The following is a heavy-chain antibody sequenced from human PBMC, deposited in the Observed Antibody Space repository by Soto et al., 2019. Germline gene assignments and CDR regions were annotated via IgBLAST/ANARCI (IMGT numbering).Heavy chain of an antibody. V-gene: IGHV3-21*01. CDR2: ISSSSSYI. CDR1: GFTFSSYS. CDR3: ARDRSQYSSSRGGWFDP. J-gene: IGHJ5*02. Sequence: EVQLVESGGGLVKPGGSLRLSCAASGFTFSSYSMNWVRQAPGKGLEWVSSISSSSSYIYYADSVKGRFTISRDNAKNSLYLQMNSLRAEDTAVYYCARDRSQYSSSRGGWFDPWGQGTLVTVSS. D-gene: IGHD6-13*01.